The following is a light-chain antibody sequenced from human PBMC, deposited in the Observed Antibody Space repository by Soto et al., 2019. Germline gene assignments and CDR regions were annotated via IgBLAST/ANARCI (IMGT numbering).Light chain of an antibody. J-gene: IGKJ2*01. CDR1: QSISSY. Sequence: DIQMTQSPSSLSASVGDRVTITCRASQSISSYLNWYQQKPGKAPKLLIYGASNLQSGVPSRFRGGGSGTEFTLTISSLQPEDFATYYCQQSYSPVRNIFGQGTKLEI. CDR3: QQSYSPVRNI. V-gene: IGKV1-39*01. CDR2: GAS.